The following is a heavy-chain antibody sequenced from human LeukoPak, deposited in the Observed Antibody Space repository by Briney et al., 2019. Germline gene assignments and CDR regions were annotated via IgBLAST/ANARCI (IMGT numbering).Heavy chain of an antibody. CDR3: ARGDGYYYNFDD. Sequence: GGSLRLSCAASGFTFSTYSMSWLRQAPGKGLEWVGNIKQDGSETKSVDSVKGRFTISRDNAKNPLYLQVNSLRAEDTAVYYCARGDGYYYNFDDWGQGTLVTVSS. J-gene: IGHJ4*02. CDR2: IKQDGSET. V-gene: IGHV3-7*04. CDR1: GFTFSTYS. D-gene: IGHD5-24*01.